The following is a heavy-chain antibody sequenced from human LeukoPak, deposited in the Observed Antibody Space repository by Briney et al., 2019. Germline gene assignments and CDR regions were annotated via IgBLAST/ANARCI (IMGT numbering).Heavy chain of an antibody. CDR3: AKANVVAAMADWFDP. CDR2: IRPSGST. J-gene: IGHJ5*02. CDR1: GYTFTSYY. D-gene: IGHD2-15*01. V-gene: IGHV1-46*01. Sequence: ASVKVSCKASGYTFTSYYIHWVRQAPGQGLEYMGIIRPSGSTAYAQKFQGRVTMTRDTSTSAVYMELSSLRSEDTAVYYCAKANVVAAMADWFDPWGQGTLVTVSS.